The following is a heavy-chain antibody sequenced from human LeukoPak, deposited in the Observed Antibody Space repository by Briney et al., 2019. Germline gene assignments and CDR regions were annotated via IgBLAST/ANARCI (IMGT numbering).Heavy chain of an antibody. V-gene: IGHV4-59*08. CDR2: IYDSGST. D-gene: IGHD6-6*01. CDR3: ARHPSETLEEYSSSFFDY. J-gene: IGHJ4*02. CDR1: GGSISSYY. Sequence: SETLSLTCTVSGGSISSYYWSWIRQSPGKGLEWFAYIYDSGSTSYNPSLKSRVTMSVDTSKNQFSLKLSSVTAADTAVYYCARHPSETLEEYSSSFFDYWGQGTLVTVSS.